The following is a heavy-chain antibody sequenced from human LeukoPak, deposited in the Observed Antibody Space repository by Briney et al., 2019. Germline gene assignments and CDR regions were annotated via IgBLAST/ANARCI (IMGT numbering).Heavy chain of an antibody. J-gene: IGHJ4*02. CDR2: FYYGGVT. CDR3: ARVGYDYSFDS. V-gene: IGHV4-59*01. CDR1: GGSISSYY. Sequence: SETLSLTCTVSGGSISSYYWTWIRQSPGKGLEWIAYFYYGGVTKHNPSLKSRVTISADTSKNQFSLKLTSVTAADTAVYFCARVGYDYSFDSWGQGTLVTVSS. D-gene: IGHD5-12*01.